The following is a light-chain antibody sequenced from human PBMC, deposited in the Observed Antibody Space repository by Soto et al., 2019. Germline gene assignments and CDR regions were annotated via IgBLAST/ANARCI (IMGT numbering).Light chain of an antibody. Sequence: AIQMAQSPSSVSASVGDRVTMTCRASQDIGDNVAWYQQKPGKAPKLLIYDASSLESGVPSRFSGSGSGTEFTLTISSLQPDDFATYYGQQYNSYPWTFGQGTKVEIK. CDR1: QDIGDN. J-gene: IGKJ1*01. CDR3: QQYNSYPWT. CDR2: DAS. V-gene: IGKV1-13*02.